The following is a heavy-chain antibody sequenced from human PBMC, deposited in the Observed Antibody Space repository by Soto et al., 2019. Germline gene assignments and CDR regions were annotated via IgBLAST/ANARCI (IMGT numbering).Heavy chain of an antibody. V-gene: IGHV3-23*01. CDR1: GFTFDNYA. J-gene: IGHJ3*02. D-gene: IGHD3-22*01. Sequence: GGSLRLSCEASGFTFDNYAMSWVRQAPGKGPEWVSVISGSGQTTHYADSVKGRFTISRDMSKNTLYLQMNSLRAEDTAVYYCAKDRSITRIEVLIPVAFDIWGQGTLVTVSS. CDR3: AKDRSITRIEVLIPVAFDI. CDR2: ISGSGQTT.